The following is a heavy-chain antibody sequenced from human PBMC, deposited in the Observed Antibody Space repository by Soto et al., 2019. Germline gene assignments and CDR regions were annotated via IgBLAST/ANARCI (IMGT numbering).Heavy chain of an antibody. CDR3: GREEVYSSSYEPTY. D-gene: IGHD6-13*01. V-gene: IGHV1-3*01. J-gene: IGHJ4*02. Sequence: ASGKVSCKASGYTFTSYAMHWVRQAPGQRLEWMGWINAGNGNTKYSQKFQGRLTITRDTSASTVYMELSSLKPEDTAVYYCGREEVYSSSYEPTYWGQGTPVNVS. CDR1: GYTFTSYA. CDR2: INAGNGNT.